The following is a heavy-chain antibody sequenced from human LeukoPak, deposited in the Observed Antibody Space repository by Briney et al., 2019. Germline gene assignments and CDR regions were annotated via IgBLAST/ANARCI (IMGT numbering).Heavy chain of an antibody. V-gene: IGHV3-7*01. J-gene: IGHJ4*02. CDR2: IKEDGNEK. D-gene: IGHD3-3*01. CDR1: GFTFSDYY. CDR3: ARDRPVFGVISTGY. Sequence: PGGSLRLSCAASGFTFSDYYMSWIRQAPGKGLEWVGNIKEDGNEKYYADSVKGRFTISRDNAKNSLFLQMNSLRAEDTAVYYCARDRPVFGVISTGYWGQGTLVTVSS.